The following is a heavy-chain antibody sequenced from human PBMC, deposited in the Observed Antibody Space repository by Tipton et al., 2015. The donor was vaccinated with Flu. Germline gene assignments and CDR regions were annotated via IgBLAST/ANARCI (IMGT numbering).Heavy chain of an antibody. D-gene: IGHD5-24*01. V-gene: IGHV3-53*05. J-gene: IGHJ4*02. CDR3: AKDLFPRGYNVSDY. CDR1: GFTVSSNY. Sequence: SLRLSCAASGFTVSSNYMSWVRQAPGKGLEWVSVIYSGGSTYYADSVKGRFTISRDNSKNTLYLQLNSLRPEDTAVYYCAKDLFPRGYNVSDYWGQGTLLTVSS. CDR2: IYSGGST.